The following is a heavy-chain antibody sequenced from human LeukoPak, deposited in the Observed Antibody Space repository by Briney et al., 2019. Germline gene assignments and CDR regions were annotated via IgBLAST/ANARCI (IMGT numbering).Heavy chain of an antibody. CDR2: ISSSGGTT. V-gene: IGHV3-23*01. CDR3: AGHPAAGPYYFDY. J-gene: IGHJ4*02. D-gene: IGHD6-13*01. Sequence: PGGSLRLSCVASGFMFSDYAMSWVRQAPGKGLEWVSSISSSGGTTFYADSMKGRFTISRDHAKNSLYLQMNSLRAEDTAVYYCAGHPAAGPYYFDYWGQGTLVTVSS. CDR1: GFMFSDYA.